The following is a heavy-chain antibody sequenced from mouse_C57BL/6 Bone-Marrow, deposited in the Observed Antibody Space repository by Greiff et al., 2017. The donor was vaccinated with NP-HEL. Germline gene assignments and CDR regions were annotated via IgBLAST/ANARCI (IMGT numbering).Heavy chain of an antibody. CDR1: GFTFSSYG. J-gene: IGHJ1*03. CDR2: ISSGGSYT. Sequence: EVQLVESGGDLVKPGGSLKLSCAASGFTFSSYGMSWVRQTPDKRLEWVATISSGGSYTYYPDSVKGRFTISRDNAKNTLYLQMSSLKSEDTAMYYCARPLDYYGSSPWYFDVWGTGTTVTVSS. CDR3: ARPLDYYGSSPWYFDV. V-gene: IGHV5-6*01. D-gene: IGHD1-1*01.